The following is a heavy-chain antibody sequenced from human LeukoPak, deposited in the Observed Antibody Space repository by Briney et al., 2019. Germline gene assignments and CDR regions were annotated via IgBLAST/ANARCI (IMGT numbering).Heavy chain of an antibody. V-gene: IGHV4-4*07. Sequence: PSETLSLTCTVSGGSINYSSYYWSWIRQPAGKGLEWIGRIYTSGSTNYNPSLKSRVTMSVDTSKNQFSLKLSSVTAADTAVYYCARVHGGYSTVTRKDYWGQGTLVTVSS. D-gene: IGHD2-15*01. CDR3: ARVHGGYSTVTRKDY. J-gene: IGHJ4*02. CDR1: GGSINYSSYY. CDR2: IYTSGST.